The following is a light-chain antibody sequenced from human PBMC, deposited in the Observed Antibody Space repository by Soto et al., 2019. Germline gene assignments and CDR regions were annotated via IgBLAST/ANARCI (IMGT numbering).Light chain of an antibody. V-gene: IGKV3-20*01. Sequence: EIVLTQSPGTLSLSPGERATLSCTASQSVSNYLAWYQHKPGQAPRLLIYGASSRATGIPDRFSGSGSGTDFTHTITRLEPEDFAVYYCQQSGSSPTFGGGTKVEIK. CDR1: QSVSNY. CDR3: QQSGSSPT. J-gene: IGKJ4*01. CDR2: GAS.